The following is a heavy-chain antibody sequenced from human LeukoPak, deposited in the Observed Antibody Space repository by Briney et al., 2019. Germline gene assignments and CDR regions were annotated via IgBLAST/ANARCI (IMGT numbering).Heavy chain of an antibody. V-gene: IGHV3-20*04. CDR2: INWNGGST. CDR1: GFTFDDYG. CDR3: ARDVNRFWSGYDAFDI. D-gene: IGHD3-3*01. Sequence: GGSLRLSCAASGFTFDDYGMSWVRQAPGKGLEWVSGINWNGGSTGYAGSVKGRFTISRDNAKNSLYLQMNSLRAEDTALYYCARDVNRFWSGYDAFDIWGQGTMVTVSS. J-gene: IGHJ3*02.